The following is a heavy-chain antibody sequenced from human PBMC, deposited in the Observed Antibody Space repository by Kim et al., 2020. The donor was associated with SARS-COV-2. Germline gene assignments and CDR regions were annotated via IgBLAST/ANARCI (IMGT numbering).Heavy chain of an antibody. J-gene: IGHJ6*02. CDR2: TYYRSKWYN. V-gene: IGHV6-1*01. Sequence: SQTLSLTCAISGDSVSSNSAAWNWIRQSPSRGLEWLGRTYYRSKWYNDYAVSVKSRITINPDTSKNQFSLQLNSVTPEDTAVYYCAREALTIFGVVITTRYYYYGMDVWGQGTTVTVSS. CDR1: GDSVSSNSAA. D-gene: IGHD3-3*01. CDR3: AREALTIFGVVITTRYYYYGMDV.